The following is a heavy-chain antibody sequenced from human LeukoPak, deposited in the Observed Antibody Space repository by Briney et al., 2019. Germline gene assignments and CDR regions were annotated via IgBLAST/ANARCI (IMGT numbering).Heavy chain of an antibody. CDR1: GFTFSSYW. J-gene: IGHJ4*02. V-gene: IGHV3-74*01. Sequence: PGGSLRLSCAASGFTFSSYWMHWVRQAPGKGLVWVSRVNSDGSSTSYADSVKGRFTISRDNAKNTLYLQMNSLRAEDTAVYYCARDSPGRLWLYWGQGTLVTVSS. CDR2: VNSDGSST. CDR3: ARDSPGRLWLY. D-gene: IGHD5-18*01.